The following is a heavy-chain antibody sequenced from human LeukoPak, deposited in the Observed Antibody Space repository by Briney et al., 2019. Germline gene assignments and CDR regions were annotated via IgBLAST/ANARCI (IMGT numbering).Heavy chain of an antibody. CDR2: VSGGGSGT. Sequence: GGSLRLSCAASGFTFSSYGMSWVRQAPGKGLEWVSAVSGGGSGTYYADSVKGRFTISRDNSKNTLYLQMNSLTGEDSAEYYCVAVTGRPAGGGVYYWGQGTLVTVSS. D-gene: IGHD6-19*01. CDR3: VAVTGRPAGGGVYY. J-gene: IGHJ4*02. V-gene: IGHV3-23*01. CDR1: GFTFSSYG.